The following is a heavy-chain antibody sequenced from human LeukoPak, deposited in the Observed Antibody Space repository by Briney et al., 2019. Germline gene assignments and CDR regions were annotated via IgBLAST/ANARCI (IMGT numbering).Heavy chain of an antibody. J-gene: IGHJ4*02. CDR2: VSGSGTYT. CDR3: AKGIDSSGYYPFDY. V-gene: IGHV3-23*01. CDR1: GFTFNSYA. Sequence: GGSLRLSCAASGFTFNSYAMSWVRQAPGKGLEWVSAVSGSGTYTYYADSVKGRFSLSRDISKNTLYLQMNSLRAEDTAIYYCAKGIDSSGYYPFDYWGQGTLVTVSS. D-gene: IGHD3-22*01.